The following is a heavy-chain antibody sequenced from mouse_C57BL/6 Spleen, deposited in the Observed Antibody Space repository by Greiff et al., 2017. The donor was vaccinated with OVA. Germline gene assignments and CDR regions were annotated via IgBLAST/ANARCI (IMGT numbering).Heavy chain of an antibody. V-gene: IGHV1-64*01. Sequence: QVQLKQPGAELVKPGASVKLSCKASGYTFTSYWMHWVKQRPGQGLEWIGMIHPNSGSTNYNEKFKSKATLTVDKSSSTAYMQLSSLTSEDSAVYYCASSPTTVVANWYFDVWGTGTTVTVSS. D-gene: IGHD1-1*01. J-gene: IGHJ1*03. CDR3: ASSPTTVVANWYFDV. CDR1: GYTFTSYW. CDR2: IHPNSGST.